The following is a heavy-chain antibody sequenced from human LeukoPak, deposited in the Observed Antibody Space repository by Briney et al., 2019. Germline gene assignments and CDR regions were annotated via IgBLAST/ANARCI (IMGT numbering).Heavy chain of an antibody. CDR2: MNPNSGNT. Sequence: ASVMVFCKASGYTFTSYDINWVRQATGQGLEWMGWMNPNSGNTGYAQKFQDRVTMTRNTSISTAYMELSSLRSEDTAVYYCARGEHYFDYWGQGTLVTVSS. CDR1: GYTFTSYD. V-gene: IGHV1-8*01. J-gene: IGHJ4*02. CDR3: ARGEHYFDY.